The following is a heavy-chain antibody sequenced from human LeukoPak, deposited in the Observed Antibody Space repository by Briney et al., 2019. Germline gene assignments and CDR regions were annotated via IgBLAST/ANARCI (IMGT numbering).Heavy chain of an antibody. D-gene: IGHD3-10*01. V-gene: IGHV3-30-3*01. CDR3: AGEGYYGSGSPPSLYFDY. J-gene: IGHJ4*02. CDR2: TSSDLNVK. Sequence: GGSLRLSCAASGFTFRNYVIHWVRQAPGKGREWVAVTSSDLNVKLYADSVKGRFTISRDNSRSTLYLQMNSLRPEDTAIYYCAGEGYYGSGSPPSLYFDYWGQGTLVTVSS. CDR1: GFTFRNYV.